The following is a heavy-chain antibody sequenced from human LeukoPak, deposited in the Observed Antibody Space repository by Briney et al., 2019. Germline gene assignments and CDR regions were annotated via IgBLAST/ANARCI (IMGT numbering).Heavy chain of an antibody. J-gene: IGHJ4*02. Sequence: HAGGSLRLSCAASGFTFSSYWMSWVRQAPGKGLEWVANIKQDGSEKYYVDSVKGRFTISRDNAKNSLYLQMNSLRAEDTAVYYCARFSTVTTEPYFDYWGQGTLVTVSS. CDR3: ARFSTVTTEPYFDY. V-gene: IGHV3-7*01. CDR2: IKQDGSEK. CDR1: GFTFSSYW. D-gene: IGHD4-17*01.